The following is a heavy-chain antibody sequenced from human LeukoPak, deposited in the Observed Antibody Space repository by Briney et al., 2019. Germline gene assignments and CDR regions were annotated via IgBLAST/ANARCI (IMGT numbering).Heavy chain of an antibody. J-gene: IGHJ4*02. V-gene: IGHV3-73*01. CDR3: TREYSSGWPFDF. D-gene: IGHD6-19*01. CDR1: GFTFSASA. CDR2: IRSKADTYTT. Sequence: PGGSLKLSCAASGFTFSASAVHWLRRASGKGLEWVGRIRSKADTYTTSYAASVKGRFTISRDDSKNTAFLQLNSLKTEDTAVYYCTREYSSGWPFDFWGQGTLVTVSS.